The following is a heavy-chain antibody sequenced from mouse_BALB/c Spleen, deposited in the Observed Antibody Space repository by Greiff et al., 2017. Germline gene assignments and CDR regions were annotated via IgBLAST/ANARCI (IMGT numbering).Heavy chain of an antibody. CDR1: GFTFSSFG. D-gene: IGHD2-2*01. J-gene: IGHJ4*01. V-gene: IGHV5-17*02. CDR3: AITVVLYYYAMDY. Sequence: DVKLVESGGGLVQPGGSRKLSCAASGFTFSSFGMHWVRQAPEKGLEWVAYISSGSSTIYYADTVKGRFTISRDNPKNTLFLQMTSLRSEDTAMYYCAITVVLYYYAMDYWGQGTSVTVSS. CDR2: ISSGSSTI.